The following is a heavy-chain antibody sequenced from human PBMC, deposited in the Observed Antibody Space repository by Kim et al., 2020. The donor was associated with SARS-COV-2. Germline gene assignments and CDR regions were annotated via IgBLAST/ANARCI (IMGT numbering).Heavy chain of an antibody. D-gene: IGHD2-2*01. CDR1: GFTFSSYG. V-gene: IGHV3-33*01. CDR2: IWYDGSNK. CDR3: ARDSLPLPAAIDY. Sequence: GGSLRLSCAASGFTFSSYGMHWVRQAPGKGLEWVAVIWYDGSNKYYADSVKGRFTISRDNSKNTLYLQMNSLRAEDTAVYYCARDSLPLPAAIDYWGQGTLVTVSS. J-gene: IGHJ4*02.